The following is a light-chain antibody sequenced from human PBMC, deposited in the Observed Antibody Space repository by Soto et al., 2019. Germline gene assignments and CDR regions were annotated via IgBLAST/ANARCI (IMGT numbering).Light chain of an antibody. V-gene: IGLV3-21*02. CDR3: QVWDPGLDHRGV. CDR1: NIGSKS. CDR2: DDS. Sequence: SYELAQAPSVSVAPGQTARITCGGDNIGSKSVHWYQQKPGQAPVLVIYDDSDWPSGIPERFSGSNSGTTATLTISRVEAGDEADFYCQVWDPGLDHRGVFGGGTKLTVL. J-gene: IGLJ3*02.